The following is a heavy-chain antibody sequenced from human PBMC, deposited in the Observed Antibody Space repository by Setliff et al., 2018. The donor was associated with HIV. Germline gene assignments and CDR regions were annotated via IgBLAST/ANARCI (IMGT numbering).Heavy chain of an antibody. CDR1: GGAFISHT. J-gene: IGHJ5*02. D-gene: IGHD2-2*02. CDR3: AKEQEIGSYLDP. V-gene: IGHV1-69*04. CDR2: IIPILGIP. Sequence: GASVKVSCKASGGAFISHTFTWVRQAPGQGLEWMGRIIPILGIPNYAQNVQGRLTISADKSTRTAYLELSSLRSDDSAVYFCAKEQEIGSYLDPWGQGTLVTVSS.